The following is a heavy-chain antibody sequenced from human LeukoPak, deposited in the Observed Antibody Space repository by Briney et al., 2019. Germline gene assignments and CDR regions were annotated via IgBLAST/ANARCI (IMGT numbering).Heavy chain of an antibody. D-gene: IGHD3-10*01. CDR3: ARLIMVRGVLSDYYHYYMDV. CDR1: GFTFSNYW. Sequence: PGGSLRLSCAASGFTFSNYWVTWVRQAPGKGLEWVANIKHDASDRHYVDSVKGRFTISRDNAKNSMYLQMNSLRAEDTAVYYCARLIMVRGVLSDYYHYYMDVWGKGTTVTISS. V-gene: IGHV3-7*01. J-gene: IGHJ6*03. CDR2: IKHDASDR.